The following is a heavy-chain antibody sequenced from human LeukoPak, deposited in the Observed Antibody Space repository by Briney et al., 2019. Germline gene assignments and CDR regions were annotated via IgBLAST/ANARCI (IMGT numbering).Heavy chain of an antibody. V-gene: IGHV3-23*01. D-gene: IGHD1-26*01. CDR2: ISGSGGST. CDR1: GFTFSSYA. J-gene: IGHJ4*02. Sequence: GGSLRLSCAASGFTFSSYAMSWVRQAPGKGLEWVSAISGSGGSTYYADSVKGRFTISRDNSKNTLYLQMNSLRAEDTAVYYCARAQKIVGATMYWGQGTLVTVSS. CDR3: ARAQKIVGATMY.